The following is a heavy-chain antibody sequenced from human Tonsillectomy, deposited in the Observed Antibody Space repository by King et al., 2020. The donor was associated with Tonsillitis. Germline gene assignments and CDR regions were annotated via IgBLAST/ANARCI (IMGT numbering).Heavy chain of an antibody. CDR3: ARDEGSSGYDFDY. D-gene: IGHD5-12*01. CDR2: ISSSSSSV. Sequence: VQLVESGGGSVQPGGSLRLSCAASGFTFSSHNMNWVRQAPGKGLEWVSYISSSSSSVYYADSVKGRFTISRDNAKNSLYLQMNSLRAEDTALYYCARDEGSSGYDFDYWGQGTLVTVSS. V-gene: IGHV3-48*01. CDR1: GFTFSSHN. J-gene: IGHJ4*02.